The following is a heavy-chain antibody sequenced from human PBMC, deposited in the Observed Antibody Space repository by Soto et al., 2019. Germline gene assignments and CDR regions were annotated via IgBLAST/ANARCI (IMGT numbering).Heavy chain of an antibody. V-gene: IGHV3-30*18. CDR1: GFTISTYG. CDR3: AKEAQCGGGGCSTFDM. Sequence: GGSLRLSCAASGFTISTYGMLWVRQAPGKGLEWVSVISYAGGNIHYADSVKGRFTISRDISKNTLYLQMNSLRAEDTAVYYCAKEAQCGGGGCSTFDMWGQGTMVTVSS. J-gene: IGHJ3*02. D-gene: IGHD2-21*01. CDR2: ISYAGGNI.